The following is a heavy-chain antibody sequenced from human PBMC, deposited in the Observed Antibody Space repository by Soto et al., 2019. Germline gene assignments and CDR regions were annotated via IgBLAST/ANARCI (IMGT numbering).Heavy chain of an antibody. CDR3: ARGGGDFDY. CDR1: GASISSYY. CDR2: IFTSGST. J-gene: IGHJ4*02. V-gene: IGHV4-4*07. Sequence: QVQLQESGPGLVKPADTLSLTCTVSGASISSYYWSWIRQPAGKGLEGIGRIFTSGSTNYNPSLKGRVTMSVDTSKNQFSLNLSSVTAADTAVYYGARGGGDFDYWGQGTLVTVSS.